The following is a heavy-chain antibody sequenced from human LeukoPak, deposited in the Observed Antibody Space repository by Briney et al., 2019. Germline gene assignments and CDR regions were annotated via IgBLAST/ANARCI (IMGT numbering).Heavy chain of an antibody. CDR2: IRYDGSNK. CDR1: GFTFSSYG. Sequence: QTGGSLRLSCAASGFTFSSYGMHWVRQAPGKGLEWVAFIRYDGSNKYYADSVKGRFTISRDNSKNTLYLQMNSLRAEDTAVYYCAKDHIDFWSGYRTNWFDPWGQGTLVTVSS. J-gene: IGHJ5*02. V-gene: IGHV3-30*02. CDR3: AKDHIDFWSGYRTNWFDP. D-gene: IGHD3-3*01.